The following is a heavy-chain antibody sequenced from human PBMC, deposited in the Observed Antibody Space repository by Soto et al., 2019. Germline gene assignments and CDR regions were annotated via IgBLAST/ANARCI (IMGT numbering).Heavy chain of an antibody. CDR1: GFTFSRFW. D-gene: IGHD2-8*01. Sequence: GSLRLSCAASGFTFSRFWMSWVRQAPGKGPEWVANIKEDGSETYYVDSVEGRFTISRDNARKSLFLQMNSLRAEDTAVYFFTCQPPRGNYTINARSCWGQGTRVSV. CDR3: TCQPPRGNYTINARSC. V-gene: IGHV3-7*03. CDR2: IKEDGSET. J-gene: IGHJ4*02.